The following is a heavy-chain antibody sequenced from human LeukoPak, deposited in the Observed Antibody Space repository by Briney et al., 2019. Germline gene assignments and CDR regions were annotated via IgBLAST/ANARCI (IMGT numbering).Heavy chain of an antibody. CDR2: ISGYNGNT. D-gene: IGHD4/OR15-4a*01. CDR1: GYTFTSYG. V-gene: IGHV1-18*01. CDR3: ARAWNGCSDY. Sequence: ASVKVSCTASGYTFTSYGMGWVRQAPGQGLEWMEWISGYNGNTNYAQKLQDRVTMTTDTSTSTAYMELRSLRSDDTAVYYCARAWNGCSDYWGQGTLVTVSS. J-gene: IGHJ4*02.